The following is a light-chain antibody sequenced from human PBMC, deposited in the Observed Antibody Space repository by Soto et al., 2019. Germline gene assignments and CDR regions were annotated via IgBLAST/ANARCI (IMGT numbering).Light chain of an antibody. Sequence: QSALTQPASVSGSPGQSITISCTGTSSDVGGYNFVSWYQEYPGKVPKLMIYEVSNRPSGVSNRFSGSKSGNTASLTISGLQAEDEADYYCSSYTSSSLWVFGGGTKLTVL. CDR2: EVS. V-gene: IGLV2-14*01. CDR1: SSDVGGYNF. J-gene: IGLJ3*02. CDR3: SSYTSSSLWV.